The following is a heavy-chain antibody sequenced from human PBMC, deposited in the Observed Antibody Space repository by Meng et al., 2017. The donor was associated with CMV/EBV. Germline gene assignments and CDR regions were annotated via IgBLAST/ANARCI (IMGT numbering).Heavy chain of an antibody. J-gene: IGHJ4*02. V-gene: IGHV3-48*04. Sequence: GGSLRLSCAASGLTFSSYSMTWVRQAPGKGLEWVSYITTSSSIMYYADSVKGRFTISRDNAKNSLYLQMNSLRAEDTALYYCAKDMSSGGDYEGVDYWGQGTLVTVSS. CDR3: AKDMSSGGDYEGVDY. D-gene: IGHD4-17*01. CDR2: ITTSSSIM. CDR1: GLTFSSYS.